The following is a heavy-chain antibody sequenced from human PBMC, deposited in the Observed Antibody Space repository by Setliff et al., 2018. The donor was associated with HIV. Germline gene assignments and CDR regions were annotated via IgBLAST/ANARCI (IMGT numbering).Heavy chain of an antibody. CDR3: ARAKTIGVSAVFFDP. Sequence: SLTCTVSGGSVNSDSYSWTWLRQPAGKGPELIGHIYVGGSVIYNPSLASRVTISMVPSKNQFSLDLSSVSAADTAKYYCARAKTIGVSAVFFDPWGQGRPVTVSS. D-gene: IGHD3-3*01. J-gene: IGHJ5*02. CDR2: IYVGGSV. V-gene: IGHV4-61*09. CDR1: GGSVNSDSYS.